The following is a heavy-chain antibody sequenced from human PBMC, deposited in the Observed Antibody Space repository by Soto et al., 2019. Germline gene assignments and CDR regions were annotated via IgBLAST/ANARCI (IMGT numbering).Heavy chain of an antibody. CDR2: IVVGSGNT. CDR3: AADPYCGGDCYFDY. J-gene: IGHJ4*02. V-gene: IGHV1-58*01. D-gene: IGHD2-21*02. Sequence: SVKVSCKASGFTFFTSAVQWVRQARGQGLEWIGWIVVGSGNTNYAQKLQERVTITRDMSTKTAYMELTSLRSEDTAVYYCAADPYCGGDCYFDYWGQGIMVTVSS. CDR1: GFTFFTSA.